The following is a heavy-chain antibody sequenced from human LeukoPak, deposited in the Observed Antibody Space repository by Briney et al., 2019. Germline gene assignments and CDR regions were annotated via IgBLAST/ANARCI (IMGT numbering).Heavy chain of an antibody. CDR1: GGSISSYY. J-gene: IGHJ4*02. CDR3: AIEVQEWFGNTIDY. D-gene: IGHD3-10*01. Sequence: PSETLSLTCTVSGGSISSYYWSWIRQPPGKGLEWIGYIYYSGSTNYNPSLKSRVTISVDTSKNQFSLKLSSVTAADTAVYYCAIEVQEWFGNTIDYWGQGTLVTVSS. V-gene: IGHV4-59*01. CDR2: IYYSGST.